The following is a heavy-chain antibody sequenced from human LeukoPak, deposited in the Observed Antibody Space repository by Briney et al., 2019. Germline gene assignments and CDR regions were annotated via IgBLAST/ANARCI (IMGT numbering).Heavy chain of an antibody. CDR1: GDSISSSRFY. Sequence: PSETLSLTCTVSGDSISSSRFYWAWIRQPPGKGLEWIGSILYTGRTFYNPSLKSRVTISVYTSKNQFSLRLGSVTASDTAVYYCARRDVGATIDYWGQGTLVTVSS. J-gene: IGHJ4*02. CDR3: ARRDVGATIDY. CDR2: ILYTGRT. D-gene: IGHD1-26*01. V-gene: IGHV4-39*01.